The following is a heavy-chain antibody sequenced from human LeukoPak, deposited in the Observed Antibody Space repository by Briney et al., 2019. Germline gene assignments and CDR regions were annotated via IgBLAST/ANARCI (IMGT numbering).Heavy chain of an antibody. CDR2: IYSGGNT. Sequence: GGPPRLSCAASGFSVSNTYMCCVRNAPGKGLEWVSIIYSGGNTYYADSVKGRFTISRDNSKNTLYLQMNRLRPEDTAVYYCARGTVTAPDYWGQGTLVTVSS. J-gene: IGHJ4*02. V-gene: IGHV3-53*01. D-gene: IGHD2-21*02. CDR3: ARGTVTAPDY. CDR1: GFSVSNTY.